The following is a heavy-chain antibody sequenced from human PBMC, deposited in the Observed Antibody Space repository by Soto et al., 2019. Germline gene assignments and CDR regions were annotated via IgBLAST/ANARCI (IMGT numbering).Heavy chain of an antibody. CDR3: AAKYYHGASDPRGRID. Sequence: SVKVSCKASGFTFTHSGMQWVRQARGQSLEWIGWIVVGSGNTNYAPKFQERVTITWDKSTFTAYMELSSLRSEDTAVYYCAAKYYHGASDPRGRIDWG. J-gene: IGHJ1*01. D-gene: IGHD3-10*01. CDR2: IVVGSGNT. V-gene: IGHV1-58*02. CDR1: GFTFTHSG.